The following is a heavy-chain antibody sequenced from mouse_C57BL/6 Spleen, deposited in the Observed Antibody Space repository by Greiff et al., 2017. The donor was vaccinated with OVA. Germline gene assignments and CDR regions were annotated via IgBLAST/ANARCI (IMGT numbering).Heavy chain of an antibody. CDR3: ARGGGLYYYAMDY. J-gene: IGHJ4*01. V-gene: IGHV1-54*01. Sequence: VQLQQSGAELVRPGTSVKVSCKASGYAFTNYLIEWVKQRPGQGLEWIGVINPGSGGTNYNEKFKGKATLTADKSSSTAYMQLSSLTSEDSAVYFCARGGGLYYYAMDYWGQGTSVTVSS. CDR2: INPGSGGT. D-gene: IGHD6-5*01. CDR1: GYAFTNYL.